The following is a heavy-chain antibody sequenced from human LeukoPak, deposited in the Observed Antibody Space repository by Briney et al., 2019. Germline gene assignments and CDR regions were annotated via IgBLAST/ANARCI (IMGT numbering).Heavy chain of an antibody. CDR2: IIPIFGTA. V-gene: IGHV1-69*13. CDR3: ARVALGVVIANDAFDI. Sequence: GASVKVSCKASGGTFISYAISWVRQAPGQGLEWMGGIIPIFGTANYAQKFQGRVTITADESTSTAYMELSSLRSEDTAVYYCARVALGVVIANDAFDIWGQGTMVTVSS. D-gene: IGHD3-3*01. CDR1: GGTFISYA. J-gene: IGHJ3*02.